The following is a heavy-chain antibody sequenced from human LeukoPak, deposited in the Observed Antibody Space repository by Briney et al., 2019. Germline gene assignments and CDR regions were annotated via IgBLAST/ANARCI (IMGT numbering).Heavy chain of an antibody. J-gene: IGHJ3*02. CDR2: ISSSSSYI. D-gene: IGHD4-17*01. Sequence: GGSLRLSCAASGFTFSSYSMNWVRQAPGKGLEWVSSISSSSSYIYYADSVKGRFTISRDNAKNSLYLQMNSLRAEDTAVYSCASFPTVTTPYYAFDIWGQGTMVTVSS. V-gene: IGHV3-21*01. CDR1: GFTFSSYS. CDR3: ASFPTVTTPYYAFDI.